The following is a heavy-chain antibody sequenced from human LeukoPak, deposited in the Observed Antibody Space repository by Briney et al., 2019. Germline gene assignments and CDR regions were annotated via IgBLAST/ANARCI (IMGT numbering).Heavy chain of an antibody. CDR2: IKPDGSEK. CDR3: ATIY. D-gene: IGHD2-21*01. V-gene: IGHV3-7*01. J-gene: IGHJ4*02. Sequence: GGSLRLSCAASGLTVSSYWLSWVRQAPGKGLEWVANIKPDGSEKYYVDSVKGRFTISRDNAKNSLYLQMNSLRAEDTAVYYCATIYWGQGTLVTVSS. CDR1: GLTVSSYW.